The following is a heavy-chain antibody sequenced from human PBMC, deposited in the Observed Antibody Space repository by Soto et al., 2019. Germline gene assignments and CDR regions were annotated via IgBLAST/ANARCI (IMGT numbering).Heavy chain of an antibody. CDR3: ARARFSLAAIHDAFDI. CDR1: GCTFSSYA. CDR2: IIPIFGTA. D-gene: IGHD2-21*02. J-gene: IGHJ3*02. V-gene: IGHV1-69*01. Sequence: QVQLVQSGAEVKKPGSSVKVSCKASGCTFSSYAISWVRQAPGQGLEWMGGIIPIFGTANYAQKFQGRVTITADESTSTAYMELSSLRSEDTAVYYCARARFSLAAIHDAFDIWGQGTMVTVSS.